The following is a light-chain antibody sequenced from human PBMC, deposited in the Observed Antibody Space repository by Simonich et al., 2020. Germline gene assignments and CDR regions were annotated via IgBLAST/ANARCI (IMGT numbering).Light chain of an antibody. CDR2: AAS. J-gene: IGKJ4*01. CDR1: QGISSW. Sequence: DIQMTQSPSSLYASVGNRGTITFRASQGISSWLAWYQHKPGKAPKLLIYAASSLQSGVPSRFIVSGSGTDFTLTISSLQPEDFATYYCQQANSFPFTFGGGTKVEIK. V-gene: IGKV1-12*02. CDR3: QQANSFPFT.